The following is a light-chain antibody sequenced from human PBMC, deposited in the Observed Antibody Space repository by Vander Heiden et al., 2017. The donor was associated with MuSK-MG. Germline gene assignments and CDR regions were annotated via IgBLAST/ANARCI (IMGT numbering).Light chain of an antibody. CDR3: ASYSSDTTLV. Sequence: STLTHPATVSGSPGQSITISCTGTGSDIGALDYVSWYQQHPGRAPKLFIFDVHRRPSGVSDRFSGSKSVNTASLTISGLQPDDEAIYYCASYSSDTTLVFGGGTEVAVL. CDR2: DVH. J-gene: IGLJ2*01. V-gene: IGLV2-14*03. CDR1: GSDIGALDY.